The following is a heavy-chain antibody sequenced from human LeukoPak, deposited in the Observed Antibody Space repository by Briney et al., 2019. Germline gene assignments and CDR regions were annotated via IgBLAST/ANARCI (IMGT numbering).Heavy chain of an antibody. V-gene: IGHV4-4*07. Sequence: PSETLSLTCTVSGGSISSYYWSWIRQPAGKGLEWIGRIYTSGSTNYNPSLKSRVTMSVDTSKNQFSLKLSSVTAADTAVYYCASSLFLAASPYYFDYWGQGTLVTVSS. D-gene: IGHD6-13*01. CDR3: ASSLFLAASPYYFDY. CDR1: GGSISSYY. CDR2: IYTSGST. J-gene: IGHJ4*02.